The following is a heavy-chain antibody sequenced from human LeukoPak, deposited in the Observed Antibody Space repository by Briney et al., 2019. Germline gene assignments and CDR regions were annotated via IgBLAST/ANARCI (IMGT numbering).Heavy chain of an antibody. CDR1: GFTFTDYT. D-gene: IGHD2-2*02. CDR3: VRDSYTNTWHFQEKDY. Sequence: GGSLRLSCAASGFTFTDYTMHWVRQAPGKGLEWVAVISYDGSNKYYADSVKGRFTISRDNAKNSLYLQMNSLRAEDTAVYYCVRDSYTNTWHFQEKDYWGQGTLVTVSS. CDR2: ISYDGSNK. V-gene: IGHV3-30*04. J-gene: IGHJ4*02.